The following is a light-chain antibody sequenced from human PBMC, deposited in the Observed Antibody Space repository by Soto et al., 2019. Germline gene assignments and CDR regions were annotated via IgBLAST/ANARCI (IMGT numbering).Light chain of an antibody. CDR1: SSDVGGYNY. J-gene: IGLJ2*01. CDR3: SSYAGRNNVV. CDR2: EVS. V-gene: IGLV2-8*01. Sequence: QSALTKPPSAYGSPVQSVTISCTGTSSDVGGYNYVAWYQQHPGKAPKLMIYEVSKRPSGVTDRFSGSKSGNTASLTVSGLQAEDEADYYCSSYAGRNNVVFGGGTKLTVL.